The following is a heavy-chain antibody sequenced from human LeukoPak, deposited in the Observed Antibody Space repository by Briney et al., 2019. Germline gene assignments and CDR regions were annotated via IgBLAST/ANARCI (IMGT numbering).Heavy chain of an antibody. CDR2: IKEDGSEK. D-gene: IGHD3-10*01. CDR3: AKDRLKITMVRGVMSDY. J-gene: IGHJ4*02. V-gene: IGHV3-7*03. Sequence: GGSLRLSCAASGFTFSNYWMSWVRQAPGKGLEWVANIKEDGSEKNYVDSVKGRFTISRDNSKNTLYLQMNSLRAEDTAVYYCAKDRLKITMVRGVMSDYWGQGTLVTVSS. CDR1: GFTFSNYW.